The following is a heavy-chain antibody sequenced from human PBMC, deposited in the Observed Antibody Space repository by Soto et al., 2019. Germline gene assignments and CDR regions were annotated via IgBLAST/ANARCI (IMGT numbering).Heavy chain of an antibody. D-gene: IGHD6-13*01. CDR2: INQSGST. CDR1: AGSFSSFF. Sequence: SETLSLTCSVYAGSFSSFFWRRMRHPPGKGLEWIGEINQSGSTNYNPSLESRVTISLDTSKKEFSLKLSSVTAADTAVYYCARERRVVGGYSSSWYDYFGSWGQGTLVTVSS. V-gene: IGHV4-34*01. CDR3: ARERRVVGGYSSSWYDYFGS. J-gene: IGHJ4*02.